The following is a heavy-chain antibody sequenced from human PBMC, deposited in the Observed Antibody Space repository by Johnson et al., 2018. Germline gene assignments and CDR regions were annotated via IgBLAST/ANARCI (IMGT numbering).Heavy chain of an antibody. CDR1: GFTVSSNY. CDR3: SRDLLGDKANGRPGDFYYYYYYMDV. V-gene: IGHV3-66*02. J-gene: IGHJ6*03. Sequence: VQLVESGGGLVQPGGSLRLSCAASGFTVSSNYMSWVRQAPGKGLEWVSVISSGGSTYYAASVKGRFTISSDNSKNTLYLQMNSLRAEDTAVYYCSRDLLGDKANGRPGDFYYYYYYMDVWGKGTTVTVSS. D-gene: IGHD3-16*01. CDR2: ISSGGST.